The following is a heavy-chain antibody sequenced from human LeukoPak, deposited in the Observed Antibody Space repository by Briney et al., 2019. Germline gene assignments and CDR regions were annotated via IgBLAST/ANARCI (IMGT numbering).Heavy chain of an antibody. Sequence: SVKVACKAYGGTFSSYAISWVRQAPGQGLEWMGGIIPMFNTTKYAQKFQDRVTITADKSTSTAYMELSSLRSEDTAVYYCVEGGIAPLNWFDPWGQGTLVTVSS. CDR3: VEGGIAPLNWFDP. J-gene: IGHJ5*02. V-gene: IGHV1-69*06. CDR2: IIPMFNTT. D-gene: IGHD6-13*01. CDR1: GGTFSSYA.